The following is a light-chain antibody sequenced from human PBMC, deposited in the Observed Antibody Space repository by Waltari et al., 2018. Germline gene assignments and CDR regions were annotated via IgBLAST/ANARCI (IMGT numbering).Light chain of an antibody. J-gene: IGKJ2*01. Sequence: EIVMTQSPATLSLSPGVRATLSCRASQSVSNSLAWYQQRPGQAPRLLIYDASIRATGIPDRFSGSGSGTEFTLTISSLEPEDVAIYYCQRNNNWYTFGQGTKVEIK. CDR1: QSVSNS. V-gene: IGKV3D-15*01. CDR2: DAS. CDR3: QRNNNWYT.